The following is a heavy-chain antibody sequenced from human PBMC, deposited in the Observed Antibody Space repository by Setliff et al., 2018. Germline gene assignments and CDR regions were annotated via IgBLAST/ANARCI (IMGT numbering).Heavy chain of an antibody. CDR1: GYTFTSYD. CDR2: MNPNSGNT. J-gene: IGHJ4*02. Sequence: ASVKVSCKASGYTFTSYDINWVRQATGQGLEWMGWMNPNSGNTGYAQKFQGRVTMTEDTSTDTAYMELSSLRAEDTAVYYCARAHSSTLSVHDYWGQGTLVTVSS. D-gene: IGHD2-2*01. V-gene: IGHV1-8*02. CDR3: ARAHSSTLSVHDY.